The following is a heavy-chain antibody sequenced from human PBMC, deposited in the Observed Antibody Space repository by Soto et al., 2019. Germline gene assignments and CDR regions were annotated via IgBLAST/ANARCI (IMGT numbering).Heavy chain of an antibody. J-gene: IGHJ5*02. CDR2: LNAGNGHG. CDR3: AREKNLRLWFDP. D-gene: IGHD3-16*01. CDR1: GYTFTSYA. Sequence: SVKVSCKASGYTFTSYAMPWVRPAPLQRLEWMGWLNAGNGHGKYSQKFQGRVTITRDTSASTAYMELSSLRSEDTAVYDCAREKNLRLWFDPWGQGTLVTLSS. V-gene: IGHV1-3*01.